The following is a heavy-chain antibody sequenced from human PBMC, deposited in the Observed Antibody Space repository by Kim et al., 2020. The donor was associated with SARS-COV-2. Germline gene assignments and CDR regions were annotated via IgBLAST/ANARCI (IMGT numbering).Heavy chain of an antibody. CDR1: GGSISSGGYY. V-gene: IGHV4-31*03. D-gene: IGHD3-9*01. J-gene: IGHJ3*02. CDR3: ARGGSETSQGLVITGNDAFDI. Sequence: SETLSLTCTVSGGSISSGGYYWSWIRQHPGKGLEWIGYIYYSGSTYYNPSLKSRVTISVDTSKNQFSLKLSSVTAADTAVYYCARGGSETSQGLVITGNDAFDIWGQGTMVTVSS. CDR2: IYYSGST.